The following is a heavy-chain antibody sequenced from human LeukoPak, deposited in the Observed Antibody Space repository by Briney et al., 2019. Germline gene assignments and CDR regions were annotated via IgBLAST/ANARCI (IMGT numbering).Heavy chain of an antibody. V-gene: IGHV4-59*01. Sequence: SETLSLTCTVSGGSISSYYWSWIRQPPGKGLEWIGYIYYSGSTNYNPSLKSRVTISVDTSKNQFSLKLSSVTAADTAVYYCARARGCGINYYYYYGMDVWGQGTTVTVSS. CDR2: IYYSGST. J-gene: IGHJ6*02. CDR3: ARARGCGINYYYYYGMDV. D-gene: IGHD1-1*01. CDR1: GGSISSYY.